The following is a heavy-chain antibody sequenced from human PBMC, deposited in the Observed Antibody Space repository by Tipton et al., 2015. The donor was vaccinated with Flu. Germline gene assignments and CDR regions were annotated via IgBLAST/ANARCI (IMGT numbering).Heavy chain of an antibody. D-gene: IGHD2-15*01. CDR2: IYPGDSDT. Sequence: VQLVQSGAEVKKPGESLKISCKGFGYGFSNYYIDWVRQMPGKGLEWMGAIYPGDSDTRYSPSFQGQVTISADKSISTAYLQWSSLKASDTAMYYCVRQGSSWEEFFQFWGQGTLVTVSS. CDR3: VRQGSSWEEFFQF. CDR1: GYGFSNYY. V-gene: IGHV5-51*01. J-gene: IGHJ1*01.